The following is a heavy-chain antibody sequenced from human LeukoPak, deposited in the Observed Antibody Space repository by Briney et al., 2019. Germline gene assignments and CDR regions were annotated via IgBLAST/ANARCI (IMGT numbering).Heavy chain of an antibody. V-gene: IGHV3-53*01. J-gene: IGHJ3*02. CDR3: ARDSAVVVKPLGAFDI. CDR2: IYSGGST. D-gene: IGHD3-22*01. CDR1: GFTVSSNY. Sequence: TGGSLRLSCAASGFTVSSNYMSWVRQAPGKGLEWVSVIYSGGSTYYADSVKGRFTISRDNSKNTLYLQMNSLRAEDTAVYYCARDSAVVVKPLGAFDIWGQGTMVTVSS.